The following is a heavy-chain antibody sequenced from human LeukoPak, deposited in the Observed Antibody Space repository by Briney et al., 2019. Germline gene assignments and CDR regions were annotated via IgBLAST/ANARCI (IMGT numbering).Heavy chain of an antibody. Sequence: GGSLRLSCAASGFTVSSNYMSWVRQAPGKGLEWVSVIYSGGSTYYADSVKGRFTISRDNSKNTLYLQMNSLRAEDTAVYYCARVMIVVPHDAFDIRGQGTMVTVSS. CDR2: IYSGGST. CDR3: ARVMIVVPHDAFDI. CDR1: GFTVSSNY. V-gene: IGHV3-66*01. D-gene: IGHD3-22*01. J-gene: IGHJ3*02.